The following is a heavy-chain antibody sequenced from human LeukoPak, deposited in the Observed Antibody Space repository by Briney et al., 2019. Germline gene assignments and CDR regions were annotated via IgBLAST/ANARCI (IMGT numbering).Heavy chain of an antibody. D-gene: IGHD2-21*02. CDR1: GGTFSNYA. CDR3: AREGIDVVTAPPY. CDR2: IIPIFDIS. Sequence: ASVKVSCKASGGTFSNYAITWVRQAPGQGLEWMGGIIPIFDISNNAQKFQDRVTITADKSTGTAYMELSSLRSEDTAVYYCAREGIDVVTAPPYWGQGTLVTVSS. J-gene: IGHJ4*02. V-gene: IGHV1-69*10.